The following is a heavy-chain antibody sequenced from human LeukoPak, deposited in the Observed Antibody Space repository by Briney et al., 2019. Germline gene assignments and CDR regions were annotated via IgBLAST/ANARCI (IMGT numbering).Heavy chain of an antibody. D-gene: IGHD3-22*01. V-gene: IGHV3-23*01. CDR3: AKREYDSSTIGY. CDR2: ISGSGGST. CDR1: GFTFSSYA. Sequence: GGSLRLSCAASGFTFSSYAMSWVRQAPGKGLEWVSAISGSGGSTYYADSVKGRFTISRDNSKNTLYLQMNSLRAEDAAVYYCAKREYDSSTIGYWGQGTLVTVSS. J-gene: IGHJ4*02.